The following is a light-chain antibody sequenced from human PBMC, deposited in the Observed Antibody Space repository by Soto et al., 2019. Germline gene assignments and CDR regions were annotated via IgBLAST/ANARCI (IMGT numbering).Light chain of an antibody. CDR2: DAS. J-gene: IGKJ2*01. CDR1: PSISSW. CDR3: QQYSSYHT. V-gene: IGKV1-5*01. Sequence: DIQMTQSPSTLSASVGDRVTITCRASPSISSWLAWYQQKPGKAPNLLIYDASSLESGVPSRFSGSGSGTEFTLTISSLQPDDFATYYCQQYSSYHTFGQGTKLEIK.